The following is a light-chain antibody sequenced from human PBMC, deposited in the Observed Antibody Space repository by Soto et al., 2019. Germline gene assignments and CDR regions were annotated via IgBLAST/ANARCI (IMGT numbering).Light chain of an antibody. CDR3: QQYNNWPPT. Sequence: EIVMTQSPATLSVSPGERATLSCRASQGVGSNLAWYQQKPGQAPRPLIYTASTRDTGVPARFSGSGSGTEFTLTISSLQSEDFAVYYCQQYNNWPPTFGQGTKVEIK. V-gene: IGKV3-15*01. CDR2: TAS. CDR1: QGVGSN. J-gene: IGKJ1*01.